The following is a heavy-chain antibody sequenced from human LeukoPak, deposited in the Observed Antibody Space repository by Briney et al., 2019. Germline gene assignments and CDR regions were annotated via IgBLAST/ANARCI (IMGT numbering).Heavy chain of an antibody. J-gene: IGHJ6*02. CDR1: GYTLTELS. CDR2: FDPEDGET. V-gene: IGHV1-24*01. CDR3: AIDQPSNGDYGDYVADGYYYYGMDV. Sequence: ASVKVSCKVSGYTLTELSMHWVRQAPGKGLEWMGGFDPEDGETIYAQKFQGRVTMTEDTSTDTAYMELSSLRSEDTAVYYCAIDQPSNGDYGDYVADGYYYYGMDVWGQGTTVTVSS. D-gene: IGHD4-17*01.